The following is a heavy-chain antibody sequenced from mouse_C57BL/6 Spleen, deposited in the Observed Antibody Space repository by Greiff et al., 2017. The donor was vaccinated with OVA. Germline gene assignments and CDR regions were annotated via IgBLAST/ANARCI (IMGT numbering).Heavy chain of an antibody. D-gene: IGHD1-1*01. CDR3: ARGDYYGSSCDY. Sequence: QVQLQQPGAELVKPGASVKMSCKASGYTFTSYWITWVKQRPGQGLEWIGDIYPGSGSTNYNEKFKSKATLTVDTSSSTAYMQLSSLTSEDSAVYYCARGDYYGSSCDYWGQGTTLTVSS. CDR1: GYTFTSYW. CDR2: IYPGSGST. J-gene: IGHJ2*01. V-gene: IGHV1-55*01.